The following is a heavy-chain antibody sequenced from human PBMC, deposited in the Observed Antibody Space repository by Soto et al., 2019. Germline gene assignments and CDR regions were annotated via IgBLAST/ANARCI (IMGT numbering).Heavy chain of an antibody. CDR3: ARDYSSGRDNVDY. D-gene: IGHD6-19*01. J-gene: IGHJ4*02. Sequence: QIQLVQSGTELKNPGASVKVSCKASGYTFTTYGISWVRQAPGQGLEWMGWIGTYNGDTNYAQNLQGRVTLTRDTSTSTVYMELRSLRSDDTAMYYCARDYSSGRDNVDYWGQGTLVTVSS. CDR1: GYTFTTYG. V-gene: IGHV1-18*01. CDR2: IGTYNGDT.